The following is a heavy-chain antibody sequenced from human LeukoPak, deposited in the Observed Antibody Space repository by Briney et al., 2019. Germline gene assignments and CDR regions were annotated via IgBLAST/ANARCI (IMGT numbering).Heavy chain of an antibody. CDR1: GFTFSSYA. D-gene: IGHD3-22*01. CDR3: AKTGSVGMIANSLDC. V-gene: IGHV3-23*01. J-gene: IGHJ4*02. CDR2: LSGGSSTT. Sequence: KAGGSLRLSCAASGFTFSSYAMIWVRQAPGKGLEWVSTLSGGSSTTYYADSVKGRFTISRDNSKNTLSLQMNSLRAEETAIYYWAKTGSVGMIANSLDCWGQGTLVSVST.